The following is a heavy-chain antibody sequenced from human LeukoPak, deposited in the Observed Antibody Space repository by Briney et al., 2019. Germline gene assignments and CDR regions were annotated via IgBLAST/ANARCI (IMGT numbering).Heavy chain of an antibody. CDR1: GYTFTGYY. V-gene: IGHV1-2*02. CDR2: INPNSGGT. J-gene: IGHJ4*02. Sequence: ASVKVSCKASGYTFTGYYMHWVRQAPGQGLEWMGWINPNSGGTNYAQKFQGRVTMTRETSISTAYMELSRLRSDDTAVYYCASKGLWEWEPPFDYWGQGTLVTVSS. CDR3: ASKGLWEWEPPFDY. D-gene: IGHD1-26*01.